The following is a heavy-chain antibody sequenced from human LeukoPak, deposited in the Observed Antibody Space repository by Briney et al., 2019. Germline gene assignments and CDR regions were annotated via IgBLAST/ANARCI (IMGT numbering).Heavy chain of an antibody. Sequence: GASVKVSCKAFGYSFSGYYIHWMRQGPGQGLEWMGWMNPNRGDTSYAQKFQGRVTMTRDTPINTAYMELSGLTSDDTAVYYCGRRRIDCSDTGCYVDYWGQGTLVTVSS. D-gene: IGHD2-15*01. V-gene: IGHV1-2*02. CDR1: GYSFSGYY. CDR2: MNPNRGDT. J-gene: IGHJ4*02. CDR3: GRRRIDCSDTGCYVDY.